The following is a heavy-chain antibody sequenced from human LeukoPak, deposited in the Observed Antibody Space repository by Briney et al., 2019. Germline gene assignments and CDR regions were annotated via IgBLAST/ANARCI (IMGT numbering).Heavy chain of an antibody. Sequence: SVKVSCKASGGTFSSYAISWVRQAPGQGLEWMGGIIPIFGTANYAQKFQGRVTITTDESTSTAYMELSSLRSDDTAVYYCARDRVAGYYYYGMDVWGQGTTVTVSS. J-gene: IGHJ6*02. V-gene: IGHV1-69*05. CDR2: IIPIFGTA. CDR1: GGTFSSYA. CDR3: ARDRVAGYYYYGMDV. D-gene: IGHD3-3*01.